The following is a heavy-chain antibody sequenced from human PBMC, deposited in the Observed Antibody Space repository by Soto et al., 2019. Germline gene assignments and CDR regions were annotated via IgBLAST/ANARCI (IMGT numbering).Heavy chain of an antibody. D-gene: IGHD2-2*01. CDR1: GYTFTSYD. V-gene: IGHV1-8*01. J-gene: IGHJ4*02. Sequence: QVQLVQSGAEVKKPGASVKVSCKTSGYTFTSYDINWVRQATGQGPEWMGSMNPRHGNIGYAQKFQGRVTMTTSSSISTAYMELSSLRSEDTAVYYWARSPISTWRYFDNWGQGPRVTVSP. CDR2: MNPRHGNI. CDR3: ARSPISTWRYFDN.